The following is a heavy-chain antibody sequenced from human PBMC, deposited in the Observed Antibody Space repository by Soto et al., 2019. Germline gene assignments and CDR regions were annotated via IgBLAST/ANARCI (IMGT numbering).Heavy chain of an antibody. CDR1: GGSISSYY. CDR2: IYYSGST. J-gene: IGHJ2*01. D-gene: IGHD1-1*01. V-gene: IGHV4-59*01. Sequence: QVQLQESGPGLVKPSETLSLTCTVSGGSISSYYWSWIRQPPGKGLEWIGYIYYSGSTNYNPSLKSRVTISVDTSKNQFSLKLSSVTAADTAVYYCARTNWHYWYFDLWGRGTLVTVSS. CDR3: ARTNWHYWYFDL.